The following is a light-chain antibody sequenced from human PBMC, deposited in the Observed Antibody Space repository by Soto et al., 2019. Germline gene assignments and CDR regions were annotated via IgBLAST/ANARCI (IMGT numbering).Light chain of an antibody. J-gene: IGLJ3*02. CDR3: SSYTSSLTWV. CDR2: EVS. Sequence: QSVLTQPASVSGSPGQSITIPCTGSSSDVGGYNYVSWYQQYPGKAPQVLLYEVSNRPSGVSNRFSGSKSGNTASLTISGLQADDEADYYCSSYTSSLTWVFGGGTKLTVL. CDR1: SSDVGGYNY. V-gene: IGLV2-14*01.